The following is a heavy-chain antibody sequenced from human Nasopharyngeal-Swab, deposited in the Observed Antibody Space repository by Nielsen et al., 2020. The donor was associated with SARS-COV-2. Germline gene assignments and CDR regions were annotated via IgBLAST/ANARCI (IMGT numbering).Heavy chain of an antibody. D-gene: IGHD6-19*01. J-gene: IGHJ1*01. CDR3: ARAEIAVADAEYFQH. V-gene: IGHV4-59*12. CDR2: IYYSGST. Sequence: WIRQPPGKGLEWIGYIYYSGSTNYNSSLKSRVTISVDTSKNQFSLKLSSVTAADTAVYYCARAEIAVADAEYFQHWGQGTPVTVSS.